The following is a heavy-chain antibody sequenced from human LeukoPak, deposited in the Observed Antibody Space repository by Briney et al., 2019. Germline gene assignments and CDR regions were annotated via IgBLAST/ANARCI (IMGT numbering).Heavy chain of an antibody. V-gene: IGHV4-59*01. CDR1: GGSISSYY. J-gene: IGHJ3*02. CDR3: AREGSSSYAFDI. Sequence: SETLSLTCTVSGGSISSYYWSWIRQPPGKGLEWIGYIYYSGSTNYNPSLKSRVTISVDTSKSQFSLKLSSVTAADTAVYYCAREGSSSYAFDIWGQGTMVTVSS. CDR2: IYYSGST. D-gene: IGHD6-13*01.